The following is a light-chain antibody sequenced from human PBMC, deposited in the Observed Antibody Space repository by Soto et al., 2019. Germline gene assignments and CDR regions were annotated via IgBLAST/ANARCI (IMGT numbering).Light chain of an antibody. CDR2: RAS. J-gene: IGKJ3*01. V-gene: IGKV3-20*01. CDR1: QSISSSY. CDR3: QQYDSSPVT. Sequence: DIVLTQSPATLSLSPGDRATISCRASQSISSSYLAWYQQKPGQAPMLLIYRASSRATGIPDRFSGSGSGTDFTLTISRLEPDDFAVYYCQQYDSSPVTFGPGTKVDIK.